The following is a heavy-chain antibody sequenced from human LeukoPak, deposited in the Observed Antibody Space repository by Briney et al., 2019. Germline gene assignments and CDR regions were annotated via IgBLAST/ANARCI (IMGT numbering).Heavy chain of an antibody. Sequence: PETLSLTCAVYGGSFSGYYWSWIRQPPGKGLEWDGEIINSGSTNYNPSLTSRVTILVDTSKNQFSLKLTSVAAADTAVYYCARTFRNSGWGIDYWGQGTQVTVSS. CDR2: IINSGST. J-gene: IGHJ4*02. V-gene: IGHV4-34*12. CDR3: ARTFRNSGWGIDY. CDR1: GGSFSGYY. D-gene: IGHD6-19*01.